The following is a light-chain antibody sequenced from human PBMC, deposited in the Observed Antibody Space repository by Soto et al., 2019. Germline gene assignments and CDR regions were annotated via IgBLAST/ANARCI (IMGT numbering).Light chain of an antibody. J-gene: IGKJ4*01. V-gene: IGKV1-5*03. CDR2: KAS. CDR3: QQLNSYPLT. Sequence: DIQMTQSPSTLSGSVGDRVTITFRASQTVSSWLAWYQQKPGKAPKLLIYKASTLKSGVPSRFSGSGSGIEFTLSISSLQPDDFATYYCQQLNSYPLTCGGGTKVDIK. CDR1: QTVSSW.